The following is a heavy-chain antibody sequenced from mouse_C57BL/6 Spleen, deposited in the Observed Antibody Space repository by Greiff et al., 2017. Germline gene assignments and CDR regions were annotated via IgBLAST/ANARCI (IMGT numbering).Heavy chain of an antibody. CDR1: GYAFSSSW. Sequence: VQLQQSGPELVKPGASVKISCKASGYAFSSSWMNWVKQRPGKGLEWIRRIYPGDGDTNYNGKVKGEATLTADKSSSTAYMQLSSLTSEDSAVYFCARPDIYYDYGEGPAWFAYWGQGTLVTVSA. CDR3: ARPDIYYDYGEGPAWFAY. J-gene: IGHJ3*01. D-gene: IGHD2-4*01. V-gene: IGHV1-82*01. CDR2: IYPGDGDT.